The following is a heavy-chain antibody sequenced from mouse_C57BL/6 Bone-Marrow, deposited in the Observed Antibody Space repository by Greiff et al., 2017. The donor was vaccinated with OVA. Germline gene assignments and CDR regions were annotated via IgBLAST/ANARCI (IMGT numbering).Heavy chain of an antibody. Sequence: QVQLQQPGAELVMPGASVTLSCKASGYTFTSYWLHWVKPRPVQGLEWICKIHPHSGRTTYNEKFKRQATLTVDKSSRTAYMQLSSLTSEDSAVYYVASGTAQATGFAYWGQGTLVTVSA. V-gene: IGHV1-64*01. D-gene: IGHD3-2*02. CDR1: GYTFTSYW. J-gene: IGHJ3*01. CDR2: IHPHSGRT. CDR3: ASGTAQATGFAY.